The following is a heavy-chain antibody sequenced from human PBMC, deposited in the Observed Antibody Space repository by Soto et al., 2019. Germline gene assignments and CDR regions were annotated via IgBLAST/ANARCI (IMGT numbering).Heavy chain of an antibody. J-gene: IGHJ4*02. V-gene: IGHV3-23*01. CDR2: ISRSSSVI. D-gene: IGHD4-17*01. CDR3: AKDPNGDYIGAFDD. Sequence: EVQLLESGGDLVQPGGSLRLSCVASGFDFSNYAVTWVRQAQGKGLEWVSSISRSSSVIYYADSVKGRFTISRDNSKNTLYLQMNSLRAEDTARYYCAKDPNGDYIGAFDDWGQGTLVTVSS. CDR1: GFDFSNYA.